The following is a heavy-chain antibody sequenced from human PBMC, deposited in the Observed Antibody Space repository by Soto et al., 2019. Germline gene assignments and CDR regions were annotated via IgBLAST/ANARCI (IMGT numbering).Heavy chain of an antibody. V-gene: IGHV4-4*07. CDR3: ARELKPYNSGWYFTLS. D-gene: IGHD6-19*01. CDR2: IYISGNT. Sequence: QVQLQESGPGLVNPSETLSLTCSVSGGSVSSHYWSWVRQPAGKGLEWIGRIYISGNTKYNPSFKSRVTMSVDTSKNQVSLSLSSVTAADTAVYYCARELKPYNSGWYFTLSWGQGTLVTVSS. J-gene: IGHJ5*02. CDR1: GGSVSSHY.